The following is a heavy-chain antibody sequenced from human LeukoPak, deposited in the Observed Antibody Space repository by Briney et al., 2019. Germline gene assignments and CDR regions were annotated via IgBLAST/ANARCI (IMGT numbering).Heavy chain of an antibody. V-gene: IGHV4-59*01. CDR1: GVSISSYY. J-gene: IGHJ4*02. Sequence: SETLSLTCTVSGVSISSYYWTRIRQPPGKGLEWIGYIYSSGSTNYSPSLKSRVTISIDTSKNQFSLRLSSVTAADTAVYFCARDRGGDYDSSGFQYHFDYWGQGALVTVSS. CDR3: ARDRGGDYDSSGFQYHFDY. D-gene: IGHD3-22*01. CDR2: IYSSGST.